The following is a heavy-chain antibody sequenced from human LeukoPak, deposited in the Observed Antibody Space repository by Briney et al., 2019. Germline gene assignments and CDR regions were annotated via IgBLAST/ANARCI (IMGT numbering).Heavy chain of an antibody. CDR1: GFTFTHYA. D-gene: IGHD2/OR15-2a*01. J-gene: IGHJ4*02. CDR3: AREGPRGNSQFDY. Sequence: GGSLRLSCIASGFTFTHYAMTWVRQAPGKGLEWVALIWYDGSNKYYTDSVKGRLTISRDNSKDTLFLQMNGLRAEDTAVYYCAREGPRGNSQFDYWGQGTLVTVSS. V-gene: IGHV3-33*08. CDR2: IWYDGSNK.